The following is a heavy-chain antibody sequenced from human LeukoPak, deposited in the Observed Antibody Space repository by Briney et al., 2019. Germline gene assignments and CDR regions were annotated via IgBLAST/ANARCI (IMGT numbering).Heavy chain of an antibody. CDR2: INHSGST. J-gene: IGHJ5*02. D-gene: IGHD3-22*01. CDR1: GGSFSGYY. Sequence: PSETLSLTCAVYGGSFSGYYWSWIRQPPGKGLEWIGEINHSGSTNYNPSLKSRVTISVDTSKNQFSLKLSSVTAADTAVYYCASSGLHYYDSSGYYRVWFDPWGQGTLVTVSS. V-gene: IGHV4-34*01. CDR3: ASSGLHYYDSSGYYRVWFDP.